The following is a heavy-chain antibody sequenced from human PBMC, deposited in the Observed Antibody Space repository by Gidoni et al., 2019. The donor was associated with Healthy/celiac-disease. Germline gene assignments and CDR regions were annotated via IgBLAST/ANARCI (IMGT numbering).Heavy chain of an antibody. Sequence: QVQLVQSGAEVKKPGASVKVSCKASGYTFTSYYRPWVRQAPGQGLEWMGIIKPSGGSTSYAQKFQGRVTMTRDTSTSTVYMELSSLRSEDTAVYYCARGGYCSGGSCYSHYFDYWGQGTLVTVSS. CDR3: ARGGYCSGGSCYSHYFDY. D-gene: IGHD2-15*01. CDR1: GYTFTSYY. CDR2: IKPSGGST. V-gene: IGHV1-46*03. J-gene: IGHJ4*02.